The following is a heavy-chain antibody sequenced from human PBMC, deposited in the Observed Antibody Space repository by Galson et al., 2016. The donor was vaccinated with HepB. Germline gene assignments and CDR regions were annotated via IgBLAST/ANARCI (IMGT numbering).Heavy chain of an antibody. J-gene: IGHJ5*02. V-gene: IGHV4-30-2*01. D-gene: IGHD3-9*01. CDR1: GGSISSGGYS. CDR2: IYHSGNP. CDR3: ARLHLTYYDIWTGYPNYFDP. Sequence: TLSLTCAVSGGSISSGGYSWSWIRRAPGKGLEWIGSIYHSGNPYYNPSLKSRVTISMDRSKNQFSLKLNSVTAADTAVYYCARLHLTYYDIWTGYPNYFDPWGQGTLVTVSS.